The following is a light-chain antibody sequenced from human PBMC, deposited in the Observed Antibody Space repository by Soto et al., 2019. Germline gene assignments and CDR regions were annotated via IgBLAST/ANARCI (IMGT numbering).Light chain of an antibody. CDR1: QSISSF. CDR3: LQTDSAPWT. V-gene: IGKV1-39*01. J-gene: IGKJ1*01. CDR2: AAS. Sequence: DIQMTQSPSSLSASVGDRVSITCRASQSISSFLNWYQQKPGQAPKLLIYAASNLQSGVPSRFSGSGSGTDFTLTITSLQPEDCVSYYCLQTDSAPWTFGQGTEVEVK.